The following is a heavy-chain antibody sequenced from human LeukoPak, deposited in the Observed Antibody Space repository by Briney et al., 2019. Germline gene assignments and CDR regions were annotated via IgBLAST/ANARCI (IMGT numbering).Heavy chain of an antibody. Sequence: GTANYAQKFQGRVTITTDESTSTAYMELSSLRSEDTAVYYCARTKSRIAAAGFPDYYYMDVWGKGTTVTVSS. J-gene: IGHJ6*03. CDR3: ARTKSRIAAAGFPDYYYMDV. D-gene: IGHD6-13*01. CDR2: GTA. V-gene: IGHV1-69*05.